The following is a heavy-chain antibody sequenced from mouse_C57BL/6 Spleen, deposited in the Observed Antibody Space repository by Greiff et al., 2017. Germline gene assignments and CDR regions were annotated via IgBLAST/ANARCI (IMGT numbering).Heavy chain of an antibody. CDR2: INPSTGGT. V-gene: IGHV1-42*01. J-gene: IGHJ2*01. CDR3: ARWGNDYDPDY. CDR1: GYSFTGYY. Sequence: VQLQQSGPELVKPGASVKISCKASGYSFTGYYMNWVKQSPEKSLEWIGEINPSTGGTTYNQKFKAKATLTVDKSSSTAYMQLKSLTAEDSAVYYCARWGNDYDPDYWGQGTTLTASS. D-gene: IGHD2-4*01.